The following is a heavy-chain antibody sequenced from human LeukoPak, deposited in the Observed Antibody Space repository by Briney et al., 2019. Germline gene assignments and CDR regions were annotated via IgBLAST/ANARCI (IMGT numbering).Heavy chain of an antibody. CDR2: ISSSSSYT. V-gene: IGHV3-21*01. CDR1: GFIFSSYS. J-gene: IGHJ4*02. CDR3: ARDAFGMPTLKRIDY. Sequence: PGGSLRLSCAASGFIFSSYSMNWVRLVPGKGLEWVSFISSSSSYTYYADSLKGRFTISRDNAKNSLYLQMDSLSAEDTAVYYCARDAFGMPTLKRIDYWGQGTLVTVSS. D-gene: IGHD3-16*01.